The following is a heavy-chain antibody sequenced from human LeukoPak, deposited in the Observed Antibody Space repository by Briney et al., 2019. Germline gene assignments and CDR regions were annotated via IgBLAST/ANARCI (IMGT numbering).Heavy chain of an antibody. CDR1: GFTFSSYA. CDR3: AGVGRGYSYGGFDY. Sequence: PGRSLRLSCAASGFTFSSYAMHWVRQAPGKGLEWVAVISYDGSNKYYADSVKGRFTISRDNSKNTLYLQMNSLRAEDTAVYYCAGVGRGYSYGGFDYWGQGTLVTVSS. D-gene: IGHD5-18*01. V-gene: IGHV3-30*04. CDR2: ISYDGSNK. J-gene: IGHJ4*02.